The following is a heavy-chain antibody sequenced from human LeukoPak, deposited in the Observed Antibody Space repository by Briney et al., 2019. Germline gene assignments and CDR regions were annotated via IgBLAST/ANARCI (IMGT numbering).Heavy chain of an antibody. V-gene: IGHV3-23*01. CDR2: ISGSGGST. Sequence: GGSLRLSCAASGSTFSTYAMSWVRQAPGKGLEWVSSISGSGGSTFYADSVKGRFAISRDTSKNTLYLQMNGLRAEDTALYYCARKFLTGRLIDYWGQGTLVTVSS. CDR3: ARKFLTGRLIDY. D-gene: IGHD7-27*01. J-gene: IGHJ4*02. CDR1: GSTFSTYA.